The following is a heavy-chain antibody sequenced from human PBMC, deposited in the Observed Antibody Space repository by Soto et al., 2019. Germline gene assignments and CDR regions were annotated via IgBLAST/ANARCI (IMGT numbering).Heavy chain of an antibody. V-gene: IGHV4-34*01. D-gene: IGHD5-18*01. CDR3: ARGRAYSYGRYYFDY. J-gene: IGHJ4*02. CDR2: INHSGST. Sequence: PSETLSLTCAVYGGSFSGYYWSWIRQPPGKGLEWIGEINHSGSTNYNPSLKSRVTISVDTSKDQFSLRLSSVTAADTAVYYCARGRAYSYGRYYFDYWGQGTLVTVSS. CDR1: GGSFSGYY.